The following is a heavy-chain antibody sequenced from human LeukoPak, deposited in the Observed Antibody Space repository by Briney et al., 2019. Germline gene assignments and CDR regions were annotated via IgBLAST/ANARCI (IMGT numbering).Heavy chain of an antibody. CDR3: AREIHCSGGSCYSDYYGMDV. CDR2: IYSGGST. V-gene: IGHV3-66*01. D-gene: IGHD2-15*01. J-gene: IGHJ6*02. Sequence: GGSLRLSCAASGFTVSSNYMSWVRQAPGKGLEWVSVIYSGGSTYYADSVKGRFTISRDNSKNTLYLQMNSLRAEDTAVYYCAREIHCSGGSCYSDYYGMDVWGQGTTVTVSS. CDR1: GFTVSSNY.